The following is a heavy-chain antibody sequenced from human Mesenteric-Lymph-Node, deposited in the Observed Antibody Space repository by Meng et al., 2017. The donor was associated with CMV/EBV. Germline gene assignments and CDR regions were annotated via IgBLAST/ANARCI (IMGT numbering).Heavy chain of an antibody. CDR2: IKQDGSER. D-gene: IGHD5-18*01. CDR1: EFTFSSYW. J-gene: IGHJ6*02. CDR3: AKDKGYSYAAHYYYGMDV. V-gene: IGHV3-7*01. Sequence: GGSLRLSCAASEFTFSSYWMSWVRQAPGKGLEWVANIKQDGSERHYVDSVKGRFTISRDNAKNSLYLQMNSLRVEDTAVYYCAKDKGYSYAAHYYYGMDVWGQGTTVTVSS.